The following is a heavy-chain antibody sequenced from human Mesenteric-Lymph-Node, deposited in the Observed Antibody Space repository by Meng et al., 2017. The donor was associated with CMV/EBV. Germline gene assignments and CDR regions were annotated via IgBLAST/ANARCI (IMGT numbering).Heavy chain of an antibody. Sequence: QVPFHQWGEGPLKPSETLSVTCSVYGGLFSGYYWNWIRQSPEKGLEWIGEINHSGSTTYNPSFTSRIIISVDTSTNQISLNMSSVTAADTAVYYCARGSSYDILTGYFDYWGQGALVTVSS. CDR2: INHSGST. D-gene: IGHD3-9*01. V-gene: IGHV4-34*01. CDR3: ARGSSYDILTGYFDY. CDR1: GGLFSGYY. J-gene: IGHJ4*02.